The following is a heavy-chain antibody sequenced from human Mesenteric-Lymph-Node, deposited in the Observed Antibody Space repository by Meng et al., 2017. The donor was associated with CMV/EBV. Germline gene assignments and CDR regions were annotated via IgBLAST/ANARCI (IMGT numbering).Heavy chain of an antibody. V-gene: IGHV3-7*01. CDR3: ARDRGIYVFDI. J-gene: IGHJ3*02. Sequence: GESLKISCAGSEFTFSNYWMSWVRQAPGKGLEWVASIKKDGSGEHYLDSVKGRFTISRDNAKNSLYLQMNSLRVEDTAVYYCARDRGIYVFDIWGLGTMVTVSS. CDR2: IKKDGSGE. CDR1: EFTFSNYW.